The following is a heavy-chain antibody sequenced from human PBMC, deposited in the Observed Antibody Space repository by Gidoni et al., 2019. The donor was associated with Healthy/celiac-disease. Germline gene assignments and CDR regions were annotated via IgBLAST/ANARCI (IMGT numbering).Heavy chain of an antibody. D-gene: IGHD6-13*01. V-gene: IGHV4-59*01. CDR1: GGSLSSYY. J-gene: IGHJ5*02. CDR3: ARGVSGSSWLKLGGQAPNWFDP. CDR2: IYYSGST. Sequence: QVQLQESGPGLVKPSETLSLTCTVSGGSLSSYYWSWIRQPPGKGLEWIGYIYYSGSTNYNPSLKSRVTISVDTSKNQFSLKLSSVTAADTAVYYCARGVSGSSWLKLGGQAPNWFDPWGQGTLVTVSS.